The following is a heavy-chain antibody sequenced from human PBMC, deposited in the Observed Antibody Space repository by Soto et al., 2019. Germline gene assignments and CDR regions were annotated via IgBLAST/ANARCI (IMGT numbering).Heavy chain of an antibody. CDR2: ISDYNGNT. CDR3: AREGYYSGSGTYSPPRYYGMDV. V-gene: IGHV1-18*01. D-gene: IGHD3-10*01. Sequence: QVQLVQSGAEVKRAGASVKVSCKASGYTFSSYGLSWVRQAPEQGLEWMGWISDYNGNTHYAQKFQGRVIMTTDTSTRTAYMELRSLRSDDTAVYFCAREGYYSGSGTYSPPRYYGMDVWGQGTTVTVSS. J-gene: IGHJ6*02. CDR1: GYTFSSYG.